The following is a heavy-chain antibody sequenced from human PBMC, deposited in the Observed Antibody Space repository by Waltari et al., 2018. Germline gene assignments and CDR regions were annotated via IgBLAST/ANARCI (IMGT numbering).Heavy chain of an antibody. V-gene: IGHV4-38-2*01. D-gene: IGHD5-12*01. J-gene: IGHJ4*02. CDR2: IYHSGST. CDR1: GYSISSGYY. Sequence: QVQLQESGPGLVKPSETLSLTCAVSGYSISSGYYWGWTRQPPGKGLEWIGSIYHSGSTYYNPSLKSRVTISVDTSKNQFSLKLSSVTAADTAMYYCARGGYSGYDFEVGFDYWGQGTLVTVSS. CDR3: ARGGYSGYDFEVGFDY.